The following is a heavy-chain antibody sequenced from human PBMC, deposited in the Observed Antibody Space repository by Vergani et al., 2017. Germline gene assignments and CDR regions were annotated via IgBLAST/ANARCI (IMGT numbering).Heavy chain of an antibody. CDR3: ARGGGSSWYIGPKYFDY. V-gene: IGHV4-34*01. CDR1: GGSFSGYY. D-gene: IGHD6-13*01. CDR2: INHSGST. J-gene: IGHJ4*02. Sequence: QVQLQQWGAGLLKPSETLSLTCAVYGGSFSGYYWSWIRQPPGKGLEWIGEINHSGSTNYNPSLKSRVTISVDTSKNQFSLKLSSVTAADTAVYYCARGGGSSWYIGPKYFDYWGQGTLVTVSS.